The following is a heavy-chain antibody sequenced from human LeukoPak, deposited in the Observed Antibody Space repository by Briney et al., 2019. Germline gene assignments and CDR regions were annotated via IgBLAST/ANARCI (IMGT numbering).Heavy chain of an antibody. Sequence: PSETLSLTCTVSGGSISSYYWSWIRQPPGKGLEWMGDIYYSGSTNYNPSLKSRVTISVDTSKNQFSLKLSSVTAADTAVYYCVARAVAGSSYFDYWGQGTLVTVSS. V-gene: IGHV4-59*08. CDR2: IYYSGST. CDR3: VARAVAGSSYFDY. J-gene: IGHJ4*02. CDR1: GGSISSYY. D-gene: IGHD6-19*01.